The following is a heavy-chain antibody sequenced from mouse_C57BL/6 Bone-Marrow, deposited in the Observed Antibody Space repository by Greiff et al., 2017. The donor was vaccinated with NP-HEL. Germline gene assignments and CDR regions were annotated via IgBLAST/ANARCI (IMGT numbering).Heavy chain of an antibody. CDR2: INPSTGGT. Sequence: EVKLVESGPELVKPGASVKISCKASGYSFTGYYMNWVKQSPEKSLEWIGEINPSTGGTTYNQKFKAKATLTVDKSSSTAYMQLKSLTSEDSAVYYCARKGNYYGSSYLLYAMDYWGQGTSVTVSS. J-gene: IGHJ4*01. CDR3: ARKGNYYGSSYLLYAMDY. V-gene: IGHV1-42*01. CDR1: GYSFTGYY. D-gene: IGHD1-1*01.